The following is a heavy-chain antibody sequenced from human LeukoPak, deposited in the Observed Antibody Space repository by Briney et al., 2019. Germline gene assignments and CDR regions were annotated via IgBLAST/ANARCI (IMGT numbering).Heavy chain of an antibody. J-gene: IGHJ5*02. V-gene: IGHV4-34*01. CDR2: INHSGST. Sequence: PSETLSLTCAVYGGSFSGYYWSCIRQPPGKGLEWIGEINHSGSTNYNPSLKSRVTISVDTSKNQFSLKLSSVTAADPAVYYCASGGSSWYPFNWFDPWGQGTLVTVSS. CDR1: GGSFSGYY. CDR3: ASGGSSWYPFNWFDP. D-gene: IGHD6-13*01.